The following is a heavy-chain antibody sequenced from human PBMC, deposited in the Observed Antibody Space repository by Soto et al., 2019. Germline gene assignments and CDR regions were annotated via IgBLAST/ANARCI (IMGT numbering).Heavy chain of an antibody. D-gene: IGHD3-3*01. CDR2: IGGSGSNT. V-gene: IGHV3-23*01. CDR1: GVTFSIYF. CDR3: AKDPYNYDFWSAYGY. J-gene: IGHJ4*02. Sequence: GGSLRLSCEASGVTFSIYFMTWVRQAPGKGLEWVSSIGGSGSNTYYADSVKGRFTISRDNSKNTLFLQMNSLRAEDTAIYYCAKDPYNYDFWSAYGYWGQGTLVTVSS.